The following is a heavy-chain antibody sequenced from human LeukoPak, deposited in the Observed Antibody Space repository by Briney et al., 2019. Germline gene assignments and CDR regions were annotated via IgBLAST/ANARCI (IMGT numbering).Heavy chain of an antibody. V-gene: IGHV3-11*01. CDR1: GFSFNDYY. J-gene: IGHJ6*02. CDR3: ARAYYDILTGSYAMDV. Sequence: PGGSLRLSCAVSGFSFNDYYMTWIRQAPGKGLEWVSYISISGTTIYYAESVKGRFTISRDNAQNSLYLQMNSLRTEETAVYYCARAYYDILTGSYAMDVWGQGTTAIVS. CDR2: ISISGTTI. D-gene: IGHD3-9*01.